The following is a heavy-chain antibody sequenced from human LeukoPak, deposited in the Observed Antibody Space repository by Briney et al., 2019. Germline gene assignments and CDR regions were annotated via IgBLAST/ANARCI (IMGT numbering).Heavy chain of an antibody. J-gene: IGHJ4*02. Sequence: GGSLRLSCAASGFTFSSYGMHWARQAPGKGLEWVAFIRYDGSNKYYEDSVKGRFTISRDNSKNTLYLQMNSLRAEDTAVYYCAKDTRGDYGWDFDYWGQGTLLTVSS. CDR2: IRYDGSNK. D-gene: IGHD3-10*01. CDR1: GFTFSSYG. V-gene: IGHV3-30*02. CDR3: AKDTRGDYGWDFDY.